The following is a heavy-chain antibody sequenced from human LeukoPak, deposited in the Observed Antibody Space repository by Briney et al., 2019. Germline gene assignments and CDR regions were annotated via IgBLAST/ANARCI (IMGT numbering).Heavy chain of an antibody. CDR3: ARGLGGNHGY. V-gene: IGHV3-21*01. Sequence: GGSLRLSCAASGFTFSSYSMNWVRQAPGKGLEWVSSISSSSSYIYYADSVKGRSTISRDNAKNSLYLQMNSLRAEDTAVYYCARGLGGNHGYWGQGTLVTVSS. D-gene: IGHD4-23*01. CDR2: ISSSSSYI. J-gene: IGHJ4*02. CDR1: GFTFSSYS.